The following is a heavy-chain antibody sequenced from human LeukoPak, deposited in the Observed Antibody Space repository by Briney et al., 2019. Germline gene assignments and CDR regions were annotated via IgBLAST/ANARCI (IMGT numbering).Heavy chain of an antibody. CDR3: ARGPTISGTGYFDY. D-gene: IGHD1-7*01. CDR2: INHRGDT. V-gene: IGHV4-34*01. Sequence: SETLSLTCAVYGGSFSAYYWSWIRQSPGKGQEWIAEINHRGDTNYNPSVKSRVSISVDTSKNQFSLKVTSLTAADTAVYYCARGPTISGTGYFDYWGQGTLVTVSS. CDR1: GGSFSAYY. J-gene: IGHJ4*03.